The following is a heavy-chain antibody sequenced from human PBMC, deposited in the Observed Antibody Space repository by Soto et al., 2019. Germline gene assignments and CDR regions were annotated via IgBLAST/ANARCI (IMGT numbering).Heavy chain of an antibody. CDR2: ISGSGGST. D-gene: IGHD3-10*01. CDR3: AKTARRTMVRGDNWFDP. CDR1: GFTFSSYA. Sequence: GGSLRLSCAASGFTFSSYAMSWVRQAPGKGLEWVSAISGSGGSTYYADSVKGRFTISRDNSKNTLYLQMNSLRAEDTAVYYCAKTARRTMVRGDNWFDPWGQGTLVTVSS. J-gene: IGHJ5*02. V-gene: IGHV3-23*01.